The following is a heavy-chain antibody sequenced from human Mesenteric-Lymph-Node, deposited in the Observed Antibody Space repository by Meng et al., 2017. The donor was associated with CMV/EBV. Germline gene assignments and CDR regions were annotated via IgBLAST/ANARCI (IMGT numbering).Heavy chain of an antibody. D-gene: IGHD6-19*01. J-gene: IGHJ4*02. CDR3: AKDSSYSSGWYDY. V-gene: IGHV3-30*02. CDR1: GFTLSSYW. Sequence: GESLKISCAASGFTLSSYWMNWVRQAPGKGLEWVAFIRFDGSNKFYADSVKGRFTISRDNSKSTLYLHMNSLRAEDTAVYYCAKDSSYSSGWYDYWGQGTLVTVSS. CDR2: IRFDGSNK.